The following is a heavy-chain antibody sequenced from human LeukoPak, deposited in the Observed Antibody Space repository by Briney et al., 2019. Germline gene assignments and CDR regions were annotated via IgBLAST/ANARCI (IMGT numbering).Heavy chain of an antibody. Sequence: ASVKVSCKASGYTFTGYYMHWVRQALGQGLEWRGWITPNSGGTNYTQKFQGRVTMTRDTSISTAYMELSRLRSDDTVVYYCARSPVVLRYFDWLLTGWYFDLWGRGTLVTVSS. V-gene: IGHV1-2*02. CDR1: GYTFTGYY. CDR2: ITPNSGGT. CDR3: ARSPVVLRYFDWLLTGWYFDL. J-gene: IGHJ2*01. D-gene: IGHD3-9*01.